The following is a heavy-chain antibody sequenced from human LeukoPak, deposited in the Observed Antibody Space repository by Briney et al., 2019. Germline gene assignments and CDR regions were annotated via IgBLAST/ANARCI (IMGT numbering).Heavy chain of an antibody. CDR1: GFTVSDYP. CDR2: INSGSNDI. Sequence: GGSLRLSCAVSGFTVSDYPMNWVRQAPGKGLEWVSHINSGSNDIWYADSVKGRFTISRDNARSSLYLQMNSLRAEDTAIYYCARGWGEGGQGTLVTVSS. V-gene: IGHV3-48*01. J-gene: IGHJ4*02. D-gene: IGHD3-10*01. CDR3: ARGWGE.